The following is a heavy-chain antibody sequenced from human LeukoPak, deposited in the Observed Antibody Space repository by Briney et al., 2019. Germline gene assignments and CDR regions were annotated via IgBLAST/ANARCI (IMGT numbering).Heavy chain of an antibody. CDR1: GGSFSGYY. D-gene: IGHD3-10*01. CDR2: INHSGST. CDR3: ARPAGGSGRRLNWFDP. J-gene: IGHJ5*02. Sequence: SETLSLTCAVYGGSFSGYYWSWNRQPPGKGLEWIGEINHSGSTNYNPSLKSRVTISVDTSKNQFSLKLSSVTAADAAVYYCARPAGGSGRRLNWFDPWGQGTLVTVSS. V-gene: IGHV4-34*01.